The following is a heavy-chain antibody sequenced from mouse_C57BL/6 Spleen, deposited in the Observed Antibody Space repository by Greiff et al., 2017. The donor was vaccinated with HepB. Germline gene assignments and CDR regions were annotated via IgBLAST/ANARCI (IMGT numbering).Heavy chain of an antibody. CDR3: ARGLYYYGSSYPDY. J-gene: IGHJ2*01. Sequence: VQLQQPGAELVRPGTSVKLSCKASGYTFTSYWMHWVKQRPGQGLEWIGVIDPSDSYTNYNQQFKGKATLTVDTSSSTAYMQLISLTSDDSAVYYWARGLYYYGSSYPDYWGQGTTLTVSS. D-gene: IGHD1-1*01. CDR2: IDPSDSYT. V-gene: IGHV1-59*01. CDR1: GYTFTSYW.